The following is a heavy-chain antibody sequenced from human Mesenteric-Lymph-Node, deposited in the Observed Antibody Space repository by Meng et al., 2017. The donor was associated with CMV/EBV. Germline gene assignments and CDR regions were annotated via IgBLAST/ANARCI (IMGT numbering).Heavy chain of an antibody. D-gene: IGHD3-10*01. CDR3: ARDTLTYSYGPGWIDP. CDR1: GGAISSSWRY. Sequence: LHLHQCGPRLVKPSSPPPLNCPGSGGAISSSWRYWGWIRQPPGKGLELIGSIFYSGSAHYNPALESRVTISIDKSKNEFFLNLGSVTAADTAMYFCARDTLTYSYGPGWIDPWGQGTLVTVSS. CDR2: IFYSGSA. J-gene: IGHJ5*02. V-gene: IGHV4-39*02.